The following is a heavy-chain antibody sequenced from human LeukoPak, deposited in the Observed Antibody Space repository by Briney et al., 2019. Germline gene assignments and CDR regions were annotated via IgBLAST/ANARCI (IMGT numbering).Heavy chain of an antibody. CDR1: GGSFSGYY. J-gene: IGHJ4*02. Sequence: SETLSLTCAVYGGSFSGYYWSWIRQPPGKGLEWIGEINHSGSTNCNPSLKSRVTISVDTSKNQFSLKLSSMTAADTAVYYCASNVYDYVWGSYRQRRVDFDYWGQGTLVTVSS. CDR3: ASNVYDYVWGSYRQRRVDFDY. CDR2: INHSGST. V-gene: IGHV4-34*01. D-gene: IGHD3-16*02.